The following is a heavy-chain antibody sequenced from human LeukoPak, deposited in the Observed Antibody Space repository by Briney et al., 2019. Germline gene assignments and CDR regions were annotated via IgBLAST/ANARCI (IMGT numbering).Heavy chain of an antibody. Sequence: GGSLRLSCAASGFTFSSYSMNWVRQAPGKGLEWVSYISSSSSTIYYADSVKGRFTISRDNAKNSLYLQMNSLRAEDTAVYYCARSPAAIIGWFDPLGQGTLVTVSS. J-gene: IGHJ5*02. CDR1: GFTFSSYS. D-gene: IGHD2-2*02. CDR3: ARSPAAIIGWFDP. CDR2: ISSSSSTI. V-gene: IGHV3-48*01.